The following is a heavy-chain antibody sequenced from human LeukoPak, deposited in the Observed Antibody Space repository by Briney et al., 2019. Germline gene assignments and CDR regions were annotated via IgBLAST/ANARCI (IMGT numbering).Heavy chain of an antibody. CDR2: IYYSGST. Sequence: SETLSLTCTVSGGSINNYYWSWIRQPPGKVLEWIGYIYYSGSTNYNPSLKSRVTISVDTSKNQFSLKLSSVTAADTAVYYCARDDGSGSSPFDYWGQGTLVTVSS. CDR1: GGSINNYY. V-gene: IGHV4-59*01. CDR3: ARDDGSGSSPFDY. J-gene: IGHJ4*02. D-gene: IGHD3-10*01.